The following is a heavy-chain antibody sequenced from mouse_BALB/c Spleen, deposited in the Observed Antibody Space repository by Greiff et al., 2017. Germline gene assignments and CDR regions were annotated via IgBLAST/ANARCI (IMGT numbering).Heavy chain of an antibody. Sequence: EVKLVESGGGLVKPGGSLKLSCAASGFTFSSYAMSWVRQTPEKRLEWVASISSGGSTYYPDSVKGRFTISRDNARNILYLQMSSLRSEDTAMYYCAREGVYYGSSNFDYWGQGTTLTVSS. D-gene: IGHD1-1*01. V-gene: IGHV5-6-5*01. CDR3: AREGVYYGSSNFDY. CDR2: ISSGGST. J-gene: IGHJ2*01. CDR1: GFTFSSYA.